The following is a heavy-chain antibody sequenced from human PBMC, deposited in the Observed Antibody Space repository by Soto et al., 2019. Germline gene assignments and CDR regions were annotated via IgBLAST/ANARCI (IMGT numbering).Heavy chain of an antibody. Sequence: QVQLVQSGAEVREPGASVKVSCEASGYTLSIYYIHWVRQAPGQGLEWMGIINPDSGSTTYAPKFQGRVTMARNTSTSTVYIDLGSMRSDDTAVYYWARETGDTSAKYLDYWGQGTLVTVSS. D-gene: IGHD2-21*02. V-gene: IGHV1-46*01. CDR1: GYTLSIYY. CDR3: ARETGDTSAKYLDY. CDR2: INPDSGST. J-gene: IGHJ4*02.